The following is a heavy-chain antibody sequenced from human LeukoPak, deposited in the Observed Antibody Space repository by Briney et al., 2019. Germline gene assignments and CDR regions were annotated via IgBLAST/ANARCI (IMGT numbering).Heavy chain of an antibody. V-gene: IGHV1-2*02. Sequence: ASVKVSCKASGYTFTGYYMHWVRQAPGQGLEWMGWINPNSGGTNYAQKFQGRVTMTRDTSISTAYMELSRLRSDDTAVYYCARAAAAGTFLDYWGQGTLVTVSS. D-gene: IGHD6-13*01. CDR2: INPNSGGT. CDR3: ARAAAAGTFLDY. CDR1: GYTFTGYY. J-gene: IGHJ4*02.